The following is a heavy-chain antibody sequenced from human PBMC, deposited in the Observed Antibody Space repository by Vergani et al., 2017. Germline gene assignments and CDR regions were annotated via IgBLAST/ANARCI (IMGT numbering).Heavy chain of an antibody. J-gene: IGHJ4*02. CDR3: AAAGYCSSTSCYKYDY. CDR2: IVVGSGNT. D-gene: IGHD2-2*02. CDR1: GFTFTSSA. V-gene: IGHV1-58*02. Sequence: QMQLVQSGPEVKKPGTSVKVSCKASGFTFTSSAMQWVRQARGQRLEWIGWIVVGSGNTNYAQKFQERVTITRDMSTSTAYMELSSLRSEDTAVYYWAAAGYCSSTSCYKYDYWGQGTLVTVSA.